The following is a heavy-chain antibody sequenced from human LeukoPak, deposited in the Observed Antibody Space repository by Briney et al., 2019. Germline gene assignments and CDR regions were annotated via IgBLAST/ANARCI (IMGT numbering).Heavy chain of an antibody. D-gene: IGHD5-18*01. CDR1: GYTFTGYY. V-gene: IGHV1-2*02. CDR2: INPNSGGT. J-gene: IGHJ5*02. Sequence: ASVKVSCKASGYTFTGYYMHWVRQAPGQGLEWMGWINPNSGGTNYAQKLQGRVTMTTDTSTSTAYMELRSLRSDDTAVYYCAREDGSYGSNWFDPWGQGTLVTVSS. CDR3: AREDGSYGSNWFDP.